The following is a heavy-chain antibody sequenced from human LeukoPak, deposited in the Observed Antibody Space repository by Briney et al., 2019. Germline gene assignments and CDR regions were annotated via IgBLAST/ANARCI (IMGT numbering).Heavy chain of an antibody. D-gene: IGHD6-13*01. V-gene: IGHV1-2*02. CDR2: INLDSGDT. CDR3: TRDDAADVSVLYEH. CDR1: GFTFTGSY. Sequence: ASVKVSCKASGFTFTGSYMNWVRQAPGQGPEWMGWINLDSGDTKYAQKLLDRVTMTRDTSISTAYLELRGLRSDDTAMYYRTRDDAADVSVLYEHWGQGTLVTVTS. J-gene: IGHJ4*02.